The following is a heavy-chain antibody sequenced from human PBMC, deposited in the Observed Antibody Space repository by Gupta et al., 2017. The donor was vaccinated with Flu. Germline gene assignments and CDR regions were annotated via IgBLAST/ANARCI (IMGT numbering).Heavy chain of an antibody. V-gene: IGHV1-2*02. CDR1: GYTFTGYH. J-gene: IGHJ3*01. Sequence: QVQLVQSGAEVKEPGASVKVSCKASGYTFTGYHIYWVRRAPGQGLEWMGWINPNSGGANYAQKFQGRVTMTRYTSISTAYMELSRLRSEDTAVYYCARDKPGESDAFDVWGQGTKVTVSS. CDR3: ARDKPGESDAFDV. D-gene: IGHD1-14*01. CDR2: INPNSGGA.